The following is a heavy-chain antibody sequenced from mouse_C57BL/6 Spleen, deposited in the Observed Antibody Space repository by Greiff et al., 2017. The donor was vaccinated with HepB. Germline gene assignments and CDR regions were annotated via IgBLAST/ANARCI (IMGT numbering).Heavy chain of an antibody. CDR2: INPGSGGT. CDR3: ARSNWDGYFDY. Sequence: VKLMESGAELVRPGTSVKVSCKASGYAFTNYLIEWVKQRPGQGLEWIGVINPGSGGTNYNEKFKGKATLTADKSSSTAYMQLSSLTSEDSAVYFCARSNWDGYFDYWGQGTTLTVSS. V-gene: IGHV1-54*01. CDR1: GYAFTNYL. D-gene: IGHD4-1*01. J-gene: IGHJ2*01.